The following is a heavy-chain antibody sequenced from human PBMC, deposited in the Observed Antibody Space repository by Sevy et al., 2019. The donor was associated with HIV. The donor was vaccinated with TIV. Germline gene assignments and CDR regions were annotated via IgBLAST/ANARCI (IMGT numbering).Heavy chain of an antibody. V-gene: IGHV3-23*01. Sequence: GGSLRLSCAASGFTFSTYAMAWVRQAPGKGLQWVSAISGSGGSTHYADPVEGRFTISRDNSKNTLYLQMNSLRAEDTAVYYCAKEKQQWLLQVEDYFDYWGQGTLVTVSS. CDR3: AKEKQQWLLQVEDYFDY. CDR1: GFTFSTYA. D-gene: IGHD6-19*01. J-gene: IGHJ4*02. CDR2: ISGSGGST.